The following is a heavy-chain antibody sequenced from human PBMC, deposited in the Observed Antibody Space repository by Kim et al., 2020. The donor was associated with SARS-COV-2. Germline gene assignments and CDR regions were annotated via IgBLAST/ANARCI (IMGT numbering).Heavy chain of an antibody. J-gene: IGHJ4*02. V-gene: IGHV4-39*01. Sequence: NPSLKRRVTISVDTSKNQFSLKLSSVTAADTAVYYCARHLRIAVAGWFDYWGQGTLVTVSS. D-gene: IGHD6-19*01. CDR3: ARHLRIAVAGWFDY.